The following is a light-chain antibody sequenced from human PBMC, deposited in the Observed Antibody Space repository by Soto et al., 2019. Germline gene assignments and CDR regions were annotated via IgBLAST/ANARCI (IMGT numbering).Light chain of an antibody. CDR2: YDS. CDR1: NIGSKS. CDR3: QVWDSSSDHPGV. J-gene: IGLJ2*01. Sequence: SSELTQPPSVSVAPGKTARITCGGNNIGSKSVHWYQQKPGQAPVLVIYYDSDRPSGSPGRVSGSNSGNTATLTISRVEAGDEADYYCQVWDSSSDHPGVFGGGTKLTVL. V-gene: IGLV3-21*04.